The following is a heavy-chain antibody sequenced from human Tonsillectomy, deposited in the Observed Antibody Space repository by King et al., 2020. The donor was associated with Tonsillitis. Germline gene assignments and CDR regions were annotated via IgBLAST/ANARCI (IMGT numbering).Heavy chain of an antibody. Sequence: VQLVESGGVVVQPGGSLRLSCAASGFTFDDYTMHWVRQAPGKGLEWVSLISWDGGSTYYADSVKGRFTISRDNSKNSLYLQMNSLRTEDTALYYCAKDWARGVSGSPAFWFDPWGQGTLVTVSS. CDR3: AKDWARGVSGSPAFWFDP. V-gene: IGHV3-43*01. CDR2: ISWDGGST. D-gene: IGHD3-10*01. CDR1: GFTFDDYT. J-gene: IGHJ5*02.